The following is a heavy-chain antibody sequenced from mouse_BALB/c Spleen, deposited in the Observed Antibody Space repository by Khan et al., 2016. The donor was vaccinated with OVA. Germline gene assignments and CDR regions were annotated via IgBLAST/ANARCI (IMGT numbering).Heavy chain of an antibody. CDR2: IYPYNGGT. V-gene: IGHV1S29*02. CDR1: GYTFTDYN. CDR3: ARYSYGNYVDY. Sequence: VQLQQPGPELVKPGASVKISCKASGYTFTDYNMHWVKQSHGKSLEWIGYIYPYNGGTGYNQKFKSKATLTVDNSSSTAYMELRSLTSEDSAVYYCARYSYGNYVDYWGQGTTLTVSS. J-gene: IGHJ2*01. D-gene: IGHD1-1*02.